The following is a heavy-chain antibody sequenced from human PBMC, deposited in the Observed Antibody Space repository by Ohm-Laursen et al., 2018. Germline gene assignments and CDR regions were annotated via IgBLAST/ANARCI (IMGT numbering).Heavy chain of an antibody. CDR1: GFTFSSYS. CDR3: SRDRSLADPKGNWFDP. CDR2: ISSSSSYI. Sequence: SRSLSCAASGFTFSSYSMIWVRQAPGKGLEWVPSISSSSSYIYYADSVKGRFNLSRDNAKTSLYLHMNSLRAEDTAGYYCSRDRSLADPKGNWFDPWGQGILVTVSS. D-gene: IGHD2-15*01. V-gene: IGHV3-21*01. J-gene: IGHJ5*02.